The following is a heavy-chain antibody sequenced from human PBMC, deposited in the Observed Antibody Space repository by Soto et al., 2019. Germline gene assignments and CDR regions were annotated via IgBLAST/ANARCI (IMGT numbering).Heavy chain of an antibody. CDR1: GFSLSTSGVG. CDR2: IYWNDDK. CDR3: ALKSRIVVVPAAITARPLGAPGWFDP. J-gene: IGHJ5*02. D-gene: IGHD2-2*02. V-gene: IGHV2-5*01. Sequence: GSGPTLVNPTQTLTLTCTFSGFSLSTSGVGVGWIRQPPGKALEWLALIYWNDDKRYSPSLKSRLTITKDTSKNQVVLTMTNMDPVDTATYYCALKSRIVVVPAAITARPLGAPGWFDPWGQGTLVTVSS.